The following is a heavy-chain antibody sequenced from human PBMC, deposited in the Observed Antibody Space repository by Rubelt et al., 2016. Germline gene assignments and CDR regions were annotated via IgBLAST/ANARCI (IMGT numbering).Heavy chain of an antibody. V-gene: IGHV4-28*01. CDR3: ATTKVGTVYVPN. CDR2: IYHSGST. CDR1: GYSISSTNW. Sequence: QVQLQESGPGLVKPSDTLSLTCAVSGYSISSTNWWGWIRQPPGKGLEWIGSIYHSGSTYYNPSLKSRVTMSVDTSKNQFSLRLTSVTAADTAVYYCATTKVGTVYVPNWGQGTLVTVSS. J-gene: IGHJ4*02. D-gene: IGHD1-26*01.